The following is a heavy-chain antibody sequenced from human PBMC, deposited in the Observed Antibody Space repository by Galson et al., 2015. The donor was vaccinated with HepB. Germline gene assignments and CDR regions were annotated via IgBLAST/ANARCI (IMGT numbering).Heavy chain of an antibody. CDR3: ARAGWKGSGSWTYNWFDP. J-gene: IGHJ5*02. CDR2: ISPLFGTA. CDR1: GDIFSNYA. V-gene: IGHV1-69*06. D-gene: IGHD3-10*01. Sequence: SVKVSCKASGDIFSNYAISWVRQAPGQGLEWMGGISPLFGTANYAQSFQGRVTIIADKSTTTVYVELSSLRSDDTAVYYCARAGWKGSGSWTYNWFDPWGQGTLVTVSS.